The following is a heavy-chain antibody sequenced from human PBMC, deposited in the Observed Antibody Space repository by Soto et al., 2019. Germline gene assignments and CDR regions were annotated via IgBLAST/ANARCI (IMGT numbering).Heavy chain of an antibody. CDR2: FKWNSGDV. J-gene: IGHJ6*02. CDR1: GFTFGDYA. Sequence: GGSLRLSCTASGFTFGDYAMHWVRQVPGKGLEWVSGFKWNSGDVGYADSVKGRFTISRDNARNSLYLQMNSLRPEDTAVYYCAKDRSSGSPYYGMDFWGQGTMVTVSS. CDR3: AKDRSSGSPYYGMDF. D-gene: IGHD3-10*01. V-gene: IGHV3-9*01.